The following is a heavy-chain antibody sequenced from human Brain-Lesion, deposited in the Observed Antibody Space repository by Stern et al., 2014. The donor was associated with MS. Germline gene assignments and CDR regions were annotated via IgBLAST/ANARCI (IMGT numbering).Heavy chain of an antibody. CDR1: GGPISSGGYY. V-gene: IGHV4-61*02. D-gene: IGHD2-2*01. CDR2: IFNSGST. J-gene: IGHJ6*02. Sequence: QVQLVQSGPGLVKPSQTLSLSCTVSGGPISSGGYYWSWIRQPAGKGLEWIGRIFNSGSTSYNPPLKSRVNLPIDPSKKQVSLRLNSMTAADTAVYYCARGRVVPGFQYYATDVWGQGTTVIVSS. CDR3: ARGRVVPGFQYYATDV.